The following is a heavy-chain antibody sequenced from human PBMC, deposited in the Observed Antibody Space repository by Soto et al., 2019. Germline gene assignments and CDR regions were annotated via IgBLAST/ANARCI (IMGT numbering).Heavy chain of an antibody. J-gene: IGHJ6*02. Sequence: LSLTCTVSGGSISSYYWSRIRQPPGKGLEWIGYIYYSGSTNYNPSLKSRVTISVDTSKNQFSLKLSSVTAADTAVYYCARVGPPVAVYGMDVWGQGTTVTVSS. D-gene: IGHD6-19*01. CDR1: GGSISSYY. CDR3: ARVGPPVAVYGMDV. V-gene: IGHV4-59*01. CDR2: IYYSGST.